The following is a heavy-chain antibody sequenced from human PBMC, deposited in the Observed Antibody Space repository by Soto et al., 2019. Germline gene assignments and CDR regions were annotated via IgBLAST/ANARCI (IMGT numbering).Heavy chain of an antibody. CDR3: ARRGHSSSSGGIYYYYGMDV. V-gene: IGHV1-18*01. D-gene: IGHD6-6*01. CDR2: ISAYNGNT. CDR1: GYTFTSYG. Sequence: QVQLVQSGAEVKKPGASVKVSCKASGYTFTSYGISWVRQAPGQGLERMGWISAYNGNTNYAQKLQGRVTMTTDTSTSTAYMELRSLRSDDTAVYYCARRGHSSSSGGIYYYYGMDVWGQGTTVTVSS. J-gene: IGHJ6*02.